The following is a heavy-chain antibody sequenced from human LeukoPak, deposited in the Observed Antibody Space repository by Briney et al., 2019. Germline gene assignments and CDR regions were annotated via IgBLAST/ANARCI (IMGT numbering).Heavy chain of an antibody. CDR1: GGSISSYY. Sequence: SETLSLTCTVSGGSISSYYWSWIRRPAGKGLEWIGRIYSSGNTNYNPSLKSRVTMSVDTSKNQFSLKLSSVTAADTAVYYCARSSRGTTGTAFDYWGQGTLVTVSS. V-gene: IGHV4-4*07. CDR3: ARSSRGTTGTAFDY. J-gene: IGHJ4*02. CDR2: IYSSGNT. D-gene: IGHD1-1*01.